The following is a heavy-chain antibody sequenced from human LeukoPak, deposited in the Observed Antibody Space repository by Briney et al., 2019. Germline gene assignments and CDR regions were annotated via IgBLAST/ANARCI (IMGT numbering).Heavy chain of an antibody. CDR2: TSSSGSTI. J-gene: IGHJ3*02. CDR1: GFTFSSYS. CDR3: ARAGHVITMIVVLDAFDI. D-gene: IGHD3-22*01. V-gene: IGHV3-48*04. Sequence: GGSLRLSCAASGFTFSSYSMNWVRQAPGKGLEWLSYTSSSGSTIYYADSVKGRFTISRDNAKSSLYLQMNTLRAEDTAVYYCARAGHVITMIVVLDAFDIWGQGTMVTVSS.